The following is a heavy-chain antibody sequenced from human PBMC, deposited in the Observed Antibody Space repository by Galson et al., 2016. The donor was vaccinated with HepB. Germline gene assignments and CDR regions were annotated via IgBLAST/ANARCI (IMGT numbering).Heavy chain of an antibody. J-gene: IGHJ6*02. Sequence: ETLSLTCTGPGDFISTYYWSWIRQTPGKGLEWIGHIYYTGSTKYNPSLQSLATLSLDTSRSQFSLTLTSVTAADTAVYYCARLKGPSYYYYGMDVWGQGTTVTVSS. V-gene: IGHV4-59*01. CDR1: GDFISTYY. CDR2: IYYTGST. CDR3: ARLKGPSYYYYGMDV.